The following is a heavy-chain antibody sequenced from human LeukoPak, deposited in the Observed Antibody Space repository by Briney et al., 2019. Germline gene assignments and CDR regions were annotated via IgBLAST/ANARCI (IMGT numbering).Heavy chain of an antibody. J-gene: IGHJ4*02. CDR3: GRDPRLGIRGYTYGYIEY. Sequence: ASVKVSCKASEYTFTGYYMHWVRQAPGQGLEWMGWINPNSGGTNYAQKFQGRVTMTRDTSISTAYMELSRLRSDDTAVYFCGRDPRLGIRGYTYGYIEYWGQGTLVTVSS. CDR2: INPNSGGT. D-gene: IGHD5-18*01. V-gene: IGHV1-2*02. CDR1: EYTFTGYY.